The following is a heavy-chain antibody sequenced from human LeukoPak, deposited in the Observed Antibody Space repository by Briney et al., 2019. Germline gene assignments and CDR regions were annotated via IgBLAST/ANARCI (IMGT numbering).Heavy chain of an antibody. CDR2: INWNGGST. CDR1: GFTFDDYG. J-gene: IGHJ6*03. V-gene: IGHV3-20*04. Sequence: PGGSLRLSCAASGFTFDDYGMSWVRQAPGEGLEWVSGINWNGGSTGYADSVKGRFTISRDNAKNSLYLQMNSLRAEDTALYYCARLKHYYYYYYMDVWGKGTTVTVSS. CDR3: ARLKHYYYYYYMDV.